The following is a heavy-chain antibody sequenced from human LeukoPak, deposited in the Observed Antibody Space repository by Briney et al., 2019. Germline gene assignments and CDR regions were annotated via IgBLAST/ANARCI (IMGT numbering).Heavy chain of an antibody. D-gene: IGHD6-19*01. CDR3: ASPPGLAVALE. Sequence: SETLSHTCAVYGGSFSGYYWSWIRQPPGKGLEWIGEINHSGSTNYNPSPKSRVTISVDTSKNQFSLKLSSVTAADTAVYYCASPPGLAVALEWGQGTLVTVSS. J-gene: IGHJ4*02. CDR2: INHSGST. V-gene: IGHV4-34*01. CDR1: GGSFSGYY.